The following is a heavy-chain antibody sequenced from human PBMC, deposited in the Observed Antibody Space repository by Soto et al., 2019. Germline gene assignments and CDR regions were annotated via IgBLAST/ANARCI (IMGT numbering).Heavy chain of an antibody. CDR3: ASSPDDYGDYDYYYYGIDV. CDR2: IYSGGST. J-gene: IGHJ6*02. CDR1: GFTVSSNY. Sequence: GESLKISCAASGFTVSSNYMSWVRQAPGKGLEWVSVIYSGGSTYYADSVKGRFTISRHNSKNTLYLQMNSLRAEDTAVYYCASSPDDYGDYDYYYYGIDVWGQGTTVTVSS. V-gene: IGHV3-53*04. D-gene: IGHD4-17*01.